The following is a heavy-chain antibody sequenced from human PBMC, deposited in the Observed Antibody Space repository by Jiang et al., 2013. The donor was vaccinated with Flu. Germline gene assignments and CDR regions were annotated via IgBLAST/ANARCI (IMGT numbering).Heavy chain of an antibody. Sequence: LLKPSQTLSLTCTVSGGSISSGGYYWSWIRQHPGKGLEWIGYIYYSGSTYYNPSLKSRVTISVDTSKNRFSLKLSSVTAADTAVYYCARVGYDFWSGYYTGGYYFDYWGQGTPVTVSS. V-gene: IGHV4-31*03. J-gene: IGHJ4*02. CDR3: ARVGYDFWSGYYTGGYYFDY. CDR2: IYYSGST. CDR1: GGSISSGGYY. D-gene: IGHD3-3*01.